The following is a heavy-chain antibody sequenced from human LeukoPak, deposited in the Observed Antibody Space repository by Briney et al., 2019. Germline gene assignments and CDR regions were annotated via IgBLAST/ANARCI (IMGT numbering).Heavy chain of an antibody. CDR1: GGSISSGSYY. Sequence: SETLSLTCTVSGGSISSGSYYWSWIRQPAGKGLEWIGRIYTSGSTNYNPSLKSRVTISVDTSKNQFSLKLSSVTAADTAVYYCARVVEDYYDSSGYYYYYFDYWGQGTLVTVSS. V-gene: IGHV4-61*02. CDR3: ARVVEDYYDSSGYYYYYFDY. D-gene: IGHD3-22*01. CDR2: IYTSGST. J-gene: IGHJ4*02.